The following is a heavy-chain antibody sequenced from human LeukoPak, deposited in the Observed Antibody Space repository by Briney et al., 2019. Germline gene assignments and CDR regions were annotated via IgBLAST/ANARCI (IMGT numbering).Heavy chain of an antibody. Sequence: PGGSLRLSCAASGSTFSIYAINWVRQAPGKGLEGVSTIIDRGVSTYYADSVKGRFTIPRDNSLNTLYLQMNSLRAEDTAVYYSAKGGSSTWYWDTESHWGQGTLVTVSS. J-gene: IGHJ1*01. CDR1: GSTFSIYA. V-gene: IGHV3-23*01. CDR3: AKGGSSTWYWDTESH. D-gene: IGHD6-13*01. CDR2: IIDRGVST.